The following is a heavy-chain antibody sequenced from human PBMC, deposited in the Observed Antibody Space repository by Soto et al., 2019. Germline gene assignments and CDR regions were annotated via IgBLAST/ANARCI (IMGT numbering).Heavy chain of an antibody. D-gene: IGHD5-12*01. CDR2: IYYSGST. Sequence: SETLSLTCIVSGGSVNSGTSYWAWIRQPPGKGLEWIGYIYYSGSTNYNPSLKSRVTISVDTSKNQFSLKLSSVTAADTAVYYCARWLSPLDNWFDPWGQGTLVTVSS. J-gene: IGHJ5*02. V-gene: IGHV4-61*01. CDR3: ARWLSPLDNWFDP. CDR1: GGSVNSGTSY.